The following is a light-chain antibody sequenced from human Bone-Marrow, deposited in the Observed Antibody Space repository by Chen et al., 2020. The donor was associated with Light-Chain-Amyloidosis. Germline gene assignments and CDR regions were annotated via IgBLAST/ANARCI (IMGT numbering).Light chain of an antibody. CDR3: SSYTSTNALV. CDR1: RSDVGGDNH. V-gene: IGLV2-14*01. J-gene: IGLJ1*01. Sequence: QSALTQPASVSGSPGQSITISCTGTRSDVGGDNHVSWYQQHPDTAPKLMIYEVTNRPSWVPDRFSGSKADNTASRTISGLQTEGEADYFCSSYTSTNALVFGSGTRVNVL. CDR2: EVT.